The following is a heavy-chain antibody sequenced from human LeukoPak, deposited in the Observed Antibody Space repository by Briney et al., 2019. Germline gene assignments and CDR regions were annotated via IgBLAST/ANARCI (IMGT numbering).Heavy chain of an antibody. J-gene: IGHJ4*02. V-gene: IGHV3-23*01. D-gene: IGHD2/OR15-2a*01. CDR3: AGHHPRNTVDF. CDR1: GFTFSNYA. CDR2: ISGSGGIT. Sequence: PGGSLRLSCAASGFTFSNYAMSWVRQAPGKGLEWVSTISGSGGITYYADSVKGRFTISRDTSKNTLYLLMNSLRAEDTAVYYCAGHHPRNTVDFWGQGTLVTVSS.